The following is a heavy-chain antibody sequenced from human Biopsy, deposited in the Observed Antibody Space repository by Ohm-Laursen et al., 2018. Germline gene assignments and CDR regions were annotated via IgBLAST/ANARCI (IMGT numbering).Heavy chain of an antibody. J-gene: IGHJ4*02. Sequence: ASVKASCKASSYTFTDYNIHWMRPAPGQGLEWLGYINCKTGATNYAQKFQGTVTMTRDTSISTAYLALGNLRSADTAIYYCARDPLNGHKHFDYWGQGSLVTVSS. V-gene: IGHV1-2*02. CDR2: INCKTGAT. CDR1: SYTFTDYN. D-gene: IGHD2-8*01. CDR3: ARDPLNGHKHFDY.